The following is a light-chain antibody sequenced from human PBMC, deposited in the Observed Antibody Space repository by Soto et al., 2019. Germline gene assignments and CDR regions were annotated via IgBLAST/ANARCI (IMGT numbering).Light chain of an antibody. CDR2: GAS. CDR3: QQDSSWPLT. CDR1: QDIRSS. J-gene: IGKJ4*01. Sequence: EIMMTQSPATLSVSPGERVTLSCRASQDIRSSLAWYQQKPGQAPRLLIYGASIRATGVPATFSGSGSGTGFTLSISSLQSEHLGVYYCQQDSSWPLTFGGGTKVDI. V-gene: IGKV3-15*01.